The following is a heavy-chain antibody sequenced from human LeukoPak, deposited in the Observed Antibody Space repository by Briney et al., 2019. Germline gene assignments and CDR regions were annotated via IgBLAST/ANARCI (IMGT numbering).Heavy chain of an antibody. CDR3: AKEGGYSGYATFDY. V-gene: IGHV3-21*04. J-gene: IGHJ4*02. Sequence: GGSLRLSCAASAFSLNAYNMNWVRQAPGKGLEWVSSISYTGTYIYYADSVKGRFTISRDNAQNSLYLQMNSLRAEDTAVYYCAKEGGYSGYATFDYWGQGTLVTVSS. D-gene: IGHD5-12*01. CDR1: AFSLNAYN. CDR2: ISYTGTYI.